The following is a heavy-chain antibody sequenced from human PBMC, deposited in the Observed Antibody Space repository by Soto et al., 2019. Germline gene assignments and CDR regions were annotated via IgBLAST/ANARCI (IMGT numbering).Heavy chain of an antibody. CDR3: ARDLGDYDFWSGQTDNPFDY. D-gene: IGHD3-3*01. CDR1: GYTFTSYA. CDR2: INAGNGNT. Sequence: GASVKVSCKASGYTFTSYAMHWVRQAPGQRLEWMGWINAGNGNTKYSQKFQGRVTITRDTSASTAYMELSSLRSEDTAVYYCARDLGDYDFWSGQTDNPFDYRGQGTLVTVSS. V-gene: IGHV1-3*01. J-gene: IGHJ4*02.